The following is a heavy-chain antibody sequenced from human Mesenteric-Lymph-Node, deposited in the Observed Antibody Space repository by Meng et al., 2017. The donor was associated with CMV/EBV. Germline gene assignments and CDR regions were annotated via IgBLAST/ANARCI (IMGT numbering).Heavy chain of an antibody. CDR3: ARGTPGYSSSWNDY. D-gene: IGHD6-13*01. Sequence: GGSLRLSCAASGFTFGSYWMHWVRPAPGRGLVWVSRINSDGTSTYYADSVKGRFTISRDNAKNTLYLQTTSLRAEDTAVYYCARGTPGYSSSWNDYWGQGTLVTVSS. CDR2: INSDGTST. V-gene: IGHV3-74*01. CDR1: GFTFGSYW. J-gene: IGHJ4*02.